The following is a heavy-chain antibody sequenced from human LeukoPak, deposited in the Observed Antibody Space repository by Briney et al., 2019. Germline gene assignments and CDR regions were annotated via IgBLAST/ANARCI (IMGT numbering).Heavy chain of an antibody. Sequence: GGSLRLSCAASGFTFDDYAMHWVRQAPGKGLEWVSGISWNSGSIGYADSVKGRFTISRDNAKNALYLQMNSLRAEDTAVYYCARDPGSGWYGNAFDIWGQGTMVTVSS. J-gene: IGHJ3*02. CDR1: GFTFDDYA. V-gene: IGHV3-9*01. CDR3: ARDPGSGWYGNAFDI. CDR2: ISWNSGSI. D-gene: IGHD6-19*01.